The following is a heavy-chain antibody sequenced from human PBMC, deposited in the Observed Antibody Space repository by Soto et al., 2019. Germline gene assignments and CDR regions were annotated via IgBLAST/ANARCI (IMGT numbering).Heavy chain of an antibody. D-gene: IGHD6-19*01. CDR3: AGHGGQWLNWFDP. Sequence: PGGSLRLSCAASGFTFSSYDMNWVRQAPGKGLEWVSYISSSSSTIYYADSVKGRFTIPRDNAKNSLYLQMNSLRAEDTAVYYCAGHGGQWLNWFDPWGQGILVTVSS. CDR2: ISSSSSTI. CDR1: GFTFSSYD. V-gene: IGHV3-48*01. J-gene: IGHJ5*02.